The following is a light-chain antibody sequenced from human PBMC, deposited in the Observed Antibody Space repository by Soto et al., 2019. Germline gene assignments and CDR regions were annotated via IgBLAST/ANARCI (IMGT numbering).Light chain of an antibody. J-gene: IGKJ4*01. CDR1: QGIGTW. V-gene: IGKV1D-12*01. Sequence: DIQMTQSPSSVSASVGDRVTITCRASQGIGTWLAWYQQKPGRAPKLLIYDASNLQSGVPSRFSGSGSGTDFTLTITCLQPEDFATYYCQQANSFPLTFGGGTKVEIK. CDR3: QQANSFPLT. CDR2: DAS.